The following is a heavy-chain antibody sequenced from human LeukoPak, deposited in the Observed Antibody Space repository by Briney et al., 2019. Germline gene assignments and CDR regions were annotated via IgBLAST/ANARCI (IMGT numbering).Heavy chain of an antibody. J-gene: IGHJ4*02. CDR1: GGSISSGSYY. D-gene: IGHD5-12*01. CDR3: ARGPSSYHNT. V-gene: IGHV4-61*02. CDR2: IYTSGST. Sequence: SEILSLTCTVSGGSISSGSYYWSWIRQPAGKGLEWIGRIYTSGSTNYNPSLKSRVTISVDTSKNQFSLKLSSVTAADTAVYYCARGPSSYHNTGGQGTLVTVSS.